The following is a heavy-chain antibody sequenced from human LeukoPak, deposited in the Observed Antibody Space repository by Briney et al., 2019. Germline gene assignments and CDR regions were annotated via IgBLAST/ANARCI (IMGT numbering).Heavy chain of an antibody. D-gene: IGHD2-21*01. CDR1: GFTFSSYG. J-gene: IGHJ4*02. V-gene: IGHV3-30*02. CDR2: IRYDGSNK. Sequence: PGGSLRLSCAASGFTFSSYGMHWVRQAPGKGLEWVAFIRYDGSNKYYADSVKGRFTISRDNSKNTLYLQMNSLRAEDTAVYYCAKSFGGGDCYFDYWGQGTLVTVSS. CDR3: AKSFGGGDCYFDY.